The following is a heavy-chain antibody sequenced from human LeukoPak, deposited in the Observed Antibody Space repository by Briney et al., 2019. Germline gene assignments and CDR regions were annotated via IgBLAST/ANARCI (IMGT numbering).Heavy chain of an antibody. V-gene: IGHV3-23*01. CDR3: AKDRHYYGSGSPYFDY. CDR1: GFTFSSYA. CDR2: ICGSGGST. J-gene: IGHJ4*02. D-gene: IGHD3-10*01. Sequence: GGSLRLSCAASGFTFSSYAMSWVRQAPGKGLEWVSAICGSGGSTYYADSVKGRFTISRDNSKNTVYLQMNSLRGEDTALYFCAKDRHYYGSGSPYFDYWGQGTLVTVSS.